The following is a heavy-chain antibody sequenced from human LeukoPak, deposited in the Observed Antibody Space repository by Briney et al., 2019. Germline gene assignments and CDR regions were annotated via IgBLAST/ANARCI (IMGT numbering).Heavy chain of an antibody. CDR1: GFTFSSYS. CDR2: ITGSSSYI. CDR3: ARDLGYYGDLDY. D-gene: IGHD4-17*01. J-gene: IGHJ4*02. V-gene: IGHV3-21*01. Sequence: GGSLRLSCAASGFTFSSYSMNWVRQAPGKGLEWVSSITGSSSYIYYADSVKGRFTISRDNAKNSLYLQMNSLRAEDTAVYYCARDLGYYGDLDYWGQGTLVTVSS.